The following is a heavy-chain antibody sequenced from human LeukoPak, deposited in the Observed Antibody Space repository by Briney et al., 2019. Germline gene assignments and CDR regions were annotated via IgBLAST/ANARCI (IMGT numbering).Heavy chain of an antibody. J-gene: IGHJ3*02. CDR2: VYYSGST. CDR3: ARGGLESGYHSNDAFDI. D-gene: IGHD3-22*01. CDR1: GGSISGYY. Sequence: SETLSLTCTVPGGSISGYYWSWIRQPPGKALEWIGYVYYSGSTNYNPSLKSRVTISVDTSKNQFSLKLSSVTAADTAVYHCARGGLESGYHSNDAFDIWGQGTMVTVSS. V-gene: IGHV4-59*01.